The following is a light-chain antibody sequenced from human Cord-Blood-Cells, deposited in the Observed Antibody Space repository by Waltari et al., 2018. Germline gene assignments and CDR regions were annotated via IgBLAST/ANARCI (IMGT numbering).Light chain of an antibody. CDR3: YSTDSSGNHRV. J-gene: IGLJ2*01. V-gene: IGLV3-10*01. Sequence: SSELTQPPSVSVSPGQTARITCSGDALPKKYAYWYQQKSGQAPVLVIYEDSTRPSGIPERFSGSSSGTMATLTISGAQVEDEADYYCYSTDSSGNHRVFGGGTKLTVL. CDR1: ALPKKY. CDR2: EDS.